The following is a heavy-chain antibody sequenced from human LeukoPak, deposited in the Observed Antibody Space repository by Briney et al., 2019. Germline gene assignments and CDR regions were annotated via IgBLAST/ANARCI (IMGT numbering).Heavy chain of an antibody. CDR3: AKEDGSYYSGDY. V-gene: IGHV3-30*18. J-gene: IGHJ4*02. CDR2: ISYDGSNK. D-gene: IGHD1-26*01. Sequence: PGRSLRLSCAASGFTFSSYGMHWVRQAPGKGLGWVAVISYDGSNKYYADSVKGRFTISRDNSKNTLYLQMNSLRAEDTAVYYCAKEDGSYYSGDYWGQGTLVTVSS. CDR1: GFTFSSYG.